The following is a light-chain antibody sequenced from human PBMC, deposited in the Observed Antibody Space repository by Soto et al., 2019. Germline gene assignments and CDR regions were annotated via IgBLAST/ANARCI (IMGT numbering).Light chain of an antibody. CDR2: AAS. V-gene: IGKV1-39*01. Sequence: DIQMTQSPSSLSASVGDRVTIPCRASQSISSYLNWYQQKPGKAPKLLIYAASSLQSGVPSRFSGSGSGTDFTLTISSLQPEDFATYYCQQSYSTPFGFGPGTKVDIK. J-gene: IGKJ3*01. CDR1: QSISSY. CDR3: QQSYSTPFG.